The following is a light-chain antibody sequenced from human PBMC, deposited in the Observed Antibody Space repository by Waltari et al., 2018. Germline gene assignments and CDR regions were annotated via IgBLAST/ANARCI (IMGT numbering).Light chain of an antibody. CDR2: GND. J-gene: IGLJ1*01. Sequence: QSVVTQPPSASGTPVQRVTLSCSGRHFNIGSTSVCWFQPPPGPAPKLLIYGNDHRPSGVPDRFSGSKSGTSASLAISGLQSEDEADYYCATWDGSQRVFGTGTKVTVL. CDR1: HFNIGSTS. V-gene: IGLV1-44*01. CDR3: ATWDGSQRV.